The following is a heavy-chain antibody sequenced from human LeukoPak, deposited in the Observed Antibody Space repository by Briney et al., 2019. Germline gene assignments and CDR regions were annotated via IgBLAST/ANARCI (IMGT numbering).Heavy chain of an antibody. CDR1: GGSISSSSYY. D-gene: IGHD5-24*01. V-gene: IGHV4-39*07. CDR2: IYYSGST. J-gene: IGHJ6*03. Sequence: PSETLSLTCTVSGGSISSSSYYWGWIRQPPGKGLGWTGSIYYSGSTYYNPSLKSRVTISVDTSKNQFSLKLSSVTAADTAVYYCARVLVEMATNIMDVWGKGTTVTVSS. CDR3: ARVLVEMATNIMDV.